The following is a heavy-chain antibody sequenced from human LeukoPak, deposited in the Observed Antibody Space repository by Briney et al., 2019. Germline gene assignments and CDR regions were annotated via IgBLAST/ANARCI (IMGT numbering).Heavy chain of an antibody. CDR3: ARDLYYYGSGSYYYGMDV. J-gene: IGHJ6*02. CDR2: ISAYNGNT. V-gene: IGHV1-18*01. D-gene: IGHD3-10*01. Sequence: GASVKFSCKASGYTFTSYGISWVRQAPGQGLEWMGWISAYNGNTNYAQKLQGRVTMTTDTSTSTAYMELRSLRSDDTAVYYCARDLYYYGSGSYYYGMDVWGQGTTVTVSS. CDR1: GYTFTSYG.